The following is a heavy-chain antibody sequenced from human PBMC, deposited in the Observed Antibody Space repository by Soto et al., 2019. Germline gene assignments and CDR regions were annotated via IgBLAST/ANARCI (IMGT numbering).Heavy chain of an antibody. V-gene: IGHV1-18*01. CDR1: GYGFTTYG. J-gene: IGHJ4*02. Sequence: QVHLVQSGAEVKKPGASVKVSCKGSGYGFTTYGITWVRQAPGKGLELMAWISAHNGNTNYAQKLQARVTVTRDTSTSTAYMELRSLRSDDTSVYSCSRGRYGDYWGQGALVTVSS. CDR2: ISAHNGNT. CDR3: SRGRYGDY. D-gene: IGHD1-1*01.